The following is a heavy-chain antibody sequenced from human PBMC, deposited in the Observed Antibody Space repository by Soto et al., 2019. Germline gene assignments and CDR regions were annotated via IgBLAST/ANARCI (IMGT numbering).Heavy chain of an antibody. V-gene: IGHV1-2*04. CDR3: ATSRISIAVAGETEYYFDY. D-gene: IGHD6-19*01. Sequence: ASVKVSCKASGYIFTGYYMHWVRQAPGQVLEWMGWINPNSGDTNYTQKFQGWVTMTRDTSISTAYMELSRLRSDDTAVYYCATSRISIAVAGETEYYFDYWGQGTLVTVSS. J-gene: IGHJ4*02. CDR2: INPNSGDT. CDR1: GYIFTGYY.